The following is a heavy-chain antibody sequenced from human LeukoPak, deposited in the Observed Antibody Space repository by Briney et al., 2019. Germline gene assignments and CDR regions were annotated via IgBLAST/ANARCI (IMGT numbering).Heavy chain of an antibody. J-gene: IGHJ4*02. CDR1: GGSISSYY. Sequence: PSETLSLTRTVSGGSISSYYWSWIRQPPGKGLEWIGYIYYSGSTNYNPSLKSRVTISVDTSKNQFSLKLSSVTAADTAVYYCARVGRYYYDSSGYYEPFDYWGQGTLVTVSS. D-gene: IGHD3-22*01. CDR3: ARVGRYYYDSSGYYEPFDY. CDR2: IYYSGST. V-gene: IGHV4-59*01.